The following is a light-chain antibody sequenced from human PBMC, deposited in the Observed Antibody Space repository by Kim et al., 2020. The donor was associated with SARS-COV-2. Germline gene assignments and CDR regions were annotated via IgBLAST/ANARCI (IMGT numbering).Light chain of an antibody. J-gene: IGKJ4*01. CDR3: QQYDDLPFT. Sequence: ASVGDKVTISCRASQDISSYLNWFQLKPGKAPRLLIYDASDLDTGIPSRFSGSRSGTDFTFTISSLQPDDIATYYCQQYDDLPFTFGGGTKVDIK. CDR2: DAS. CDR1: QDISSY. V-gene: IGKV1-33*01.